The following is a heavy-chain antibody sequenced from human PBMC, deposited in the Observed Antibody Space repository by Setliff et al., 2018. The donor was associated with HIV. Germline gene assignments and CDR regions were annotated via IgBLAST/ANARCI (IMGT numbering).Heavy chain of an antibody. J-gene: IGHJ6*03. Sequence: TLSLTCAVSGYSISSGHYWGWIRQPPGKGLEWIGSIYHSGTTYDNPSLKSRVTISVDTSKNQFSLKRSSVTAADTAVYYCARHGAYEAYYDYMDVWGKGTTVTVSS. CDR2: IYHSGTT. V-gene: IGHV4-38-2*01. D-gene: IGHD5-12*01. CDR1: GYSISSGHY. CDR3: ARHGAYEAYYDYMDV.